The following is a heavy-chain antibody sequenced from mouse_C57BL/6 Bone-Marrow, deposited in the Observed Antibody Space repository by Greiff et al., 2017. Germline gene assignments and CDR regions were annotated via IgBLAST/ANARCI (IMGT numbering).Heavy chain of an antibody. Sequence: EVQLQQSGPELVKPGASVKISCKASGYTFTDYYMDWVRQSHGKSLEWIGGINPNNGGTRYNQKFKGKATLTVDKSSSTAYMELRSLTSEDSAVYYGARDYDESSWYFGVWGTGTTVTVST. CDR3: ARDYDESSWYFGV. D-gene: IGHD2-4*01. V-gene: IGHV1-26*01. CDR1: GYTFTDYY. CDR2: INPNNGGT. J-gene: IGHJ1*03.